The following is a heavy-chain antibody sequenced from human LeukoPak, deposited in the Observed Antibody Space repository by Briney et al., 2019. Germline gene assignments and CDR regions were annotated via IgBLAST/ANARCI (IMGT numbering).Heavy chain of an antibody. V-gene: IGHV1-69*13. CDR1: GGTFSSYA. D-gene: IGHD3-3*01. J-gene: IGHJ1*01. Sequence: ASVKVSCKASGGTFSSYAINWVRQAPGQGLEWMGGIIPIFGTANYAQKFQGRVTITADESTSTAYMELSSLRAEDTAVYYCAKELDGVVITPAGSFQHWGQGTLVTVSS. CDR2: IIPIFGTA. CDR3: AKELDGVVITPAGSFQH.